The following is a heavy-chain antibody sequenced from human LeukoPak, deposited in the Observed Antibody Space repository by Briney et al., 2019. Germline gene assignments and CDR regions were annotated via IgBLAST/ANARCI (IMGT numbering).Heavy chain of an antibody. CDR2: ILPDGSQK. CDR1: DFTFDFYW. D-gene: IGHD2-2*01. J-gene: IGHJ4*02. Sequence: GGSLRLSCVASDFTFDFYWMTWVRQAPGKGLEWLANILPDGSQKYYVDSVKGRFTISRDNPKNSLHLQINNLRAEDTAVYYCGRLAHNAWYAIDFWGQGTLVTVSS. V-gene: IGHV3-7*01. CDR3: GRLAHNAWYAIDF.